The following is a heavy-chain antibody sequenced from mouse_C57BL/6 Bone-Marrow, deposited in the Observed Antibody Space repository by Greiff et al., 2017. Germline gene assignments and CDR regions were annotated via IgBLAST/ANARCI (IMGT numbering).Heavy chain of an antibody. CDR3: ARRGLLRYPFDY. V-gene: IGHV1-52*01. J-gene: IGHJ2*01. CDR1: GYTFTSYW. CDR2: IDPSDSET. Sequence: QVQLQQPGAELVRPGSSVQLSCKASGYTFTSYWMHWVKQRPIQGLEWIGNIDPSDSETHYNQKFKDKATLTVDKSSSTAYMQLSSLTSEDSAVYYCARRGLLRYPFDYWGQGTTLTVSS. D-gene: IGHD1-1*01.